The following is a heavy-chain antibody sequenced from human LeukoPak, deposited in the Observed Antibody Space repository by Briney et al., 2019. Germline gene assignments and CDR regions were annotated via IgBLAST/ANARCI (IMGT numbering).Heavy chain of an antibody. CDR3: ARRGRYGGTP. CDR1: GGSFSGYY. Sequence: SETLSLTCAVYGGSFSGYYWSWIRQPPGKGLEWIGEINHSGSTNYNPSLKSRVTISVDTSKNQFSLKLSSVTAADTAVYYCARRGRYGGTPWGQGTLVTVSS. V-gene: IGHV4-34*01. D-gene: IGHD4-23*01. CDR2: INHSGST. J-gene: IGHJ4*02.